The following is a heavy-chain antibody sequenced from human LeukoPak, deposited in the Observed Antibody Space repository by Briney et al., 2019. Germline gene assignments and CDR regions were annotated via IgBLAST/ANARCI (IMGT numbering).Heavy chain of an antibody. V-gene: IGHV4-59*01. CDR2: IYYGGST. J-gene: IGHJ3*02. D-gene: IGHD2-2*01. CDR1: GGSISSYY. CDR3: ARDSSTMNDAFDI. Sequence: PSETLSLTCTVSGGSISSYYWSWIRQPPGKGLEWIGYIYYGGSTNYNPSLKSRVTISVDTSKNQFSLKLSSVTAADTAVYYCARDSSTMNDAFDIWGQGTMVTLSS.